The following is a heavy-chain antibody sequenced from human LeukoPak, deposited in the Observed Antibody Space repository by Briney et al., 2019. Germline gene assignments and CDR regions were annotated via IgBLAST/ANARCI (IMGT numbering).Heavy chain of an antibody. CDR3: ARVPITLAGTKDAKYFQH. CDR1: GFTVSSNY. CDR2: INSDGSST. J-gene: IGHJ1*01. V-gene: IGHV3-74*01. Sequence: GGSLRLSCAASGFTVSSNYMSWVRQAPGKGLVWVSRINSDGSSTNYADSVKGRFTISRDNAKNTLYLQMNSLRAEDTAVYYCARVPITLAGTKDAKYFQHWGQGTLVSVSS. D-gene: IGHD6-19*01.